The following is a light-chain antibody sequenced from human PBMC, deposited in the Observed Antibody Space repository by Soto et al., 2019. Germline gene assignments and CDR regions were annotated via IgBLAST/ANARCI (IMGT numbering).Light chain of an antibody. V-gene: IGLV2-14*01. CDR3: SSYTSSSTLYV. CDR2: DVT. J-gene: IGLJ1*01. CDR1: SSAVGDNNY. Sequence: QSALTQPASVSGSPGQSITIACTGTSSAVGDNNYVSWYQQHPGKAPKLMIYDVTHRPSGISNRFSGSKSGNTAYLTISGLQAEDEADYYCSSYTSSSTLYVFGTGTKLTVL.